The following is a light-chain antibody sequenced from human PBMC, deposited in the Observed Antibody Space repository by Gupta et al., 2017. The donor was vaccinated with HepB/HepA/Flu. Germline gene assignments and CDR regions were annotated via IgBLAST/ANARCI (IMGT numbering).Light chain of an antibody. V-gene: IGKV1-8*01. Sequence: AIRMTQSPSSLSASIGDRVTITCRASQALSGFLAWYQQKPGKAPNLLIHGATRVQRGVPSRFSGSGFGADFTLTISGLQSEDFATYCCQQEDYYPRTFGQGTQVE. CDR3: QQEDYYPRT. CDR1: QALSGF. J-gene: IGKJ1*01. CDR2: GAT.